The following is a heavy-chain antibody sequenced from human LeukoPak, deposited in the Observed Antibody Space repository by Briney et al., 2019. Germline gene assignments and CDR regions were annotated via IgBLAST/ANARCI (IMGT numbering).Heavy chain of an antibody. Sequence: ASVKVSCKASGYTFTGYYMHWVRQAPGQGLEWMGWISPNSGGTNYAQKFQGRVTMTRDTSISTAYMELSRLRSDDTAVYYCARDEIRARLYYYGMDVWGQGTTVTVSS. CDR1: GYTFTGYY. J-gene: IGHJ6*02. CDR2: ISPNSGGT. CDR3: ARDEIRARLYYYGMDV. D-gene: IGHD4-17*01. V-gene: IGHV1-2*02.